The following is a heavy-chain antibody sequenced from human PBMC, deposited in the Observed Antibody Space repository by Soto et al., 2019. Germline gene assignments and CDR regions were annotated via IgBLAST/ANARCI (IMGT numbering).Heavy chain of an antibody. Sequence: SETLSLTCAVSGGSLSGFYWSWVRHTTGKGLEWIAEVSLSGRTNYNPSLKSRVTISVDTSKNQFSLKLSSVTAADTAVYYCAREGYYDSSGYSATNYWGQGTLVTVSS. J-gene: IGHJ4*02. CDR1: GGSLSGFY. V-gene: IGHV4-34*01. CDR2: VSLSGRT. D-gene: IGHD3-22*01. CDR3: AREGYYDSSGYSATNY.